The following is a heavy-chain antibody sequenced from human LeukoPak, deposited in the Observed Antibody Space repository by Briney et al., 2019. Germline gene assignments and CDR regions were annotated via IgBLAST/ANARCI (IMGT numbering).Heavy chain of an antibody. CDR3: ARGLVRGYYYYYGMDV. D-gene: IGHD3-10*01. Sequence: PGRSLRLSCAASGFTFSSYGMHWVRQAPGKGLEWVAVIWYDGSNKYYADSVKGRFTISRDNSKNTLYLQMNSLRAEDTAVYYCARGLVRGYYYYYGMDVWGKGTTVTVSS. CDR1: GFTFSSYG. CDR2: IWYDGSNK. J-gene: IGHJ6*04. V-gene: IGHV3-33*01.